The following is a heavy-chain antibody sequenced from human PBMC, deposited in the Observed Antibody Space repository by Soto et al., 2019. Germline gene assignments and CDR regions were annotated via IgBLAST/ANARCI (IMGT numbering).Heavy chain of an antibody. Sequence: SETLSLTCAVSGGSISSGGYSWSWIRQPPGKGLEWIGYIYHSGSTYYNPSLKSRVTISVDRSKNQFSLKLSSVTAADTAVYYCARGVWYSSGWKGFDYWGQGTLVTVSS. J-gene: IGHJ4*02. CDR3: ARGVWYSSGWKGFDY. CDR1: GGSISSGGYS. V-gene: IGHV4-30-2*01. CDR2: IYHSGST. D-gene: IGHD6-19*01.